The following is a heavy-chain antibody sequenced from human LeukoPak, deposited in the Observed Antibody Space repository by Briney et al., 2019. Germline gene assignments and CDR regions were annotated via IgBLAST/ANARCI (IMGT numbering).Heavy chain of an antibody. CDR3: ARIWLRAFDI. D-gene: IGHD3-16*01. J-gene: IGHJ3*02. V-gene: IGHV5-51*01. Sequence: PGESLKISWKGSGYRFTYFWLALVRQVPGKGPEWMGIIYTDDSDTRYRPSFQGQVTISADKSISTASLQWSSLKASDTAMYYCARIWLRAFDIWGQGTLVTVSS. CDR2: IYTDDSDT. CDR1: GYRFTYFW.